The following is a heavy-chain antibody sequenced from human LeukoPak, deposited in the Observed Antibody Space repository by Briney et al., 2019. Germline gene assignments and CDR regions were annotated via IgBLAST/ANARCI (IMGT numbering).Heavy chain of an antibody. CDR3: ARGSSGIIVVVPATYFDY. CDR1: RLTFSSYA. CDR2: ILPIFGTA. J-gene: IGHJ4*02. V-gene: IGHV1-69*01. D-gene: IGHD2-2*01. Sequence: GASVKVSFKASRLTFSSYAISWVRHAPGQGLEWMGGILPIFGTANYAKKFQGRVTITADESTITAYMELSSLRSEDTAVYYCARGSSGIIVVVPATYFDYWGQGTLVNVSS.